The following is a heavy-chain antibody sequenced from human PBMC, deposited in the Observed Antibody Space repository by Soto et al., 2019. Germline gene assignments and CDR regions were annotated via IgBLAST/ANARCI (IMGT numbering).Heavy chain of an antibody. V-gene: IGHV1-46*01. Sequence: ASVKVSCKASGYTFTSYYMHWVRQAPGQGLEWMGIINPSGGSTSYAQKFQGRVTMTRDTSTSTVYMELSSLRSEDTAVYYCAKSTTVTMEAFDIWGQGTMVTVS. J-gene: IGHJ3*02. CDR3: AKSTTVTMEAFDI. CDR1: GYTFTSYY. CDR2: INPSGGST. D-gene: IGHD4-17*01.